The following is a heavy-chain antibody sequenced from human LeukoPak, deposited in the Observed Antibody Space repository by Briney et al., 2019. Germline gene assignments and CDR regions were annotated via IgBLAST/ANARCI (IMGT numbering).Heavy chain of an antibody. CDR1: GASMNSGGHY. V-gene: IGHV4-31*03. D-gene: IGHD3-22*01. J-gene: IGHJ4*02. CDR2: IRHSGST. CDR3: ARVLNYYDSTGYYYYFDY. Sequence: PSETLSLTCTVSGASMNSGGHYWSWIRQHPGKGLEWIGYIRHSGSTYYDPSLKSRVTISVDTSKNQFSMKLSSVTAADTAVYFCARVLNYYDSTGYYYYFDYWGQGSLVTVSS.